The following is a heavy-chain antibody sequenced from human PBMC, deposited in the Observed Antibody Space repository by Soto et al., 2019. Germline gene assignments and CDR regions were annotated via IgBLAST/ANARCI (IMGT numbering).Heavy chain of an antibody. CDR1: GGSISSGGYS. D-gene: IGHD3-22*01. V-gene: IGHV4-30-2*01. CDR2: IYHSGST. CDR3: ARTYYYDSSGYRISYFNY. Sequence: PSETLSLTCAVSGGSISSGGYSWSWIRQPPGKGLEWIGYIYHSGSTYYNPSLKSRVTISVDRSKNQFSLKLSSVTAADTAVYYCARTYYYDSSGYRISYFNYWGQGTLVTVSS. J-gene: IGHJ4*02.